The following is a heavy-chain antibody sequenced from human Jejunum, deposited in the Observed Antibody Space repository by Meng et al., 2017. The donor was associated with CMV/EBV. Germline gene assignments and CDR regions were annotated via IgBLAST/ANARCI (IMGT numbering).Heavy chain of an antibody. V-gene: IGHV3-74*01. CDR2: MNGDGSSI. J-gene: IGHJ4*02. CDR1: GFTFSTYW. Sequence: EVQLVESGGGLVQLGESVRLSCAASGFTFSTYWMHWVRQTPGKGLEWVSRMNGDGSSISYRDSVKGRFTISRDNAKNTLFLQMISLRDEDTAVYYCARSPGGYFDSWGQGTLVTVSS. CDR3: ARSPGGYFDS.